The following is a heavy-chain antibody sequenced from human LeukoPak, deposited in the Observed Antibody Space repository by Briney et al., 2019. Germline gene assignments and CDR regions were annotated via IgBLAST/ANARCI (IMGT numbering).Heavy chain of an antibody. Sequence: GGSLRLSCAASGFTFSSYWMNWVRQAPGKGLEWVANINPDGGETYYVHSVKGRFTISRDNAKSSLYLQMNSLRAEDTAVYYCARVDYGGFDYWGQGTLVTFSS. J-gene: IGHJ4*02. CDR2: INPDGGET. D-gene: IGHD4-23*01. V-gene: IGHV3-7*01. CDR3: ARVDYGGFDY. CDR1: GFTFSSYW.